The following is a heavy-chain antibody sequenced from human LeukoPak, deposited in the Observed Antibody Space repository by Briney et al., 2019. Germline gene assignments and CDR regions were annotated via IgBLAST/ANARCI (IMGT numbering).Heavy chain of an antibody. Sequence: SVKVSCTASGGTFSSYAISWVRQAPGQGLEWMGGIIPIFGTANYAQKFQGRVTITADESTSTAYMELRSLRSDDTAVYYCARERWDYGDYTNYFDYWGQGTLVTVSS. V-gene: IGHV1-69*13. D-gene: IGHD4-17*01. CDR2: IIPIFGTA. J-gene: IGHJ4*02. CDR1: GGTFSSYA. CDR3: ARERWDYGDYTNYFDY.